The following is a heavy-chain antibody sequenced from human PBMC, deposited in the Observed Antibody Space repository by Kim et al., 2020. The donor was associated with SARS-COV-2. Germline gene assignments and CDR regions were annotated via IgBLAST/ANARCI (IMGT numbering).Heavy chain of an antibody. Sequence: GGSLRLSCAVSGFTFSSYWMHWVRQAPGKGLVWVSRINSDGSSTSYADSVKGRFTISRDNAKNTLYLQMNSLRAEDTAVYYCARGGAWELLTYWGQGTLVTVSS. CDR2: INSDGSST. CDR3: ARGGAWELLTY. D-gene: IGHD1-26*01. V-gene: IGHV3-74*01. CDR1: GFTFSSYW. J-gene: IGHJ4*02.